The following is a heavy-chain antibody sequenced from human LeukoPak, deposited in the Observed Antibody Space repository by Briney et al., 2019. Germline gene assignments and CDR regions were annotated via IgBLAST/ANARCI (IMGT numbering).Heavy chain of an antibody. CDR1: AGSIRSYY. D-gene: IGHD2-2*01. CDR2: IYYSGST. V-gene: IGHV4-59*08. Sequence: AATLSLTCTVSAGSIRSYYWSWIRQPPGKGLEWIGYIYYSGSTNYNPSLKSRVTTSVDTSKNQFSLKLSSVTAADTAVYYCASLGRGYCSSTSCPYYFDYWGQGTLVTVSS. CDR3: ASLGRGYCSSTSCPYYFDY. J-gene: IGHJ4*02.